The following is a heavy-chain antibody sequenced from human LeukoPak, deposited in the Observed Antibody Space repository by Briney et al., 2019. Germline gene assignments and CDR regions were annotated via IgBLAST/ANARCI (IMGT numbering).Heavy chain of an antibody. D-gene: IGHD3-10*01. Sequence: PSETLSLTCAVYGGSLSGYYWSWIRQPPGKGLEWIGEINHSGSTNYNPSLKSRVTISVDTSKNQFSLKLNSVTAADTAVYYCARGSRPAGGYWGQGTLVTVSS. CDR1: GGSLSGYY. V-gene: IGHV4-34*01. J-gene: IGHJ4*02. CDR2: INHSGST. CDR3: ARGSRPAGGY.